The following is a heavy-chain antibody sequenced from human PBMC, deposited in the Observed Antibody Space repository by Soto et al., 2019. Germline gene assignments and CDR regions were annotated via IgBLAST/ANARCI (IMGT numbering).Heavy chain of an antibody. CDR1: GGPISSGNYY. V-gene: IGHV4-30-4*08. J-gene: IGHJ5*02. CDR2: IYHSGSN. CDR3: ARAVSWFDP. Sequence: SETLSLTCTVSGGPISSGNYYWSWIRQHPGKGLEWIGYIYHSGSNYYNPSLRSRVTLSVDTSKNQFSLKLSSVTAADTAVYYCARAVSWFDPWGQGTLVTVSS.